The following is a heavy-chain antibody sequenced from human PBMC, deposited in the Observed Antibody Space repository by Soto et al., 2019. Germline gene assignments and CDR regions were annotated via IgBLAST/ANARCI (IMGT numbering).Heavy chain of an antibody. V-gene: IGHV3-48*02. J-gene: IGHJ4*02. CDR1: GFTFSVYS. Sequence: EVQLVESGGDLVQRGGSLRLSCVGSGFTFSVYSMNWARQAPGKGLEWFSYITSDTKTIKYEDSVKGRFTISRDNAKNSVYLQMNSLRDEDTAVYYCARSVEGHFDYWGQGTVVTVSS. CDR3: ARSVEGHFDY. D-gene: IGHD6-19*01. CDR2: ITSDTKTI.